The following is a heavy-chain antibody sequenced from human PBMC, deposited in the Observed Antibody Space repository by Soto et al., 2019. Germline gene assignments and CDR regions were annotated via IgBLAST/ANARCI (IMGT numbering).Heavy chain of an antibody. D-gene: IGHD3-10*01. J-gene: IGHJ6*03. CDR1: GFTVSSND. Sequence: GGSLRLSCAASGFTVSSNDMSWVRQAPGKGLEWVSAISGSGGSTYYADSVKGRFTISRDNSKNTLYLQMNSLRAEDTAVYYCANQELVRGVIYYYYYMDVWGKGTTVTVSS. V-gene: IGHV3-23*01. CDR3: ANQELVRGVIYYYYYMDV. CDR2: ISGSGGST.